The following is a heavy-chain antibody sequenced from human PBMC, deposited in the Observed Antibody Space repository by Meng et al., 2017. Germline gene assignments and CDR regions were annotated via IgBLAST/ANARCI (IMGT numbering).Heavy chain of an antibody. CDR1: GGSVSSGSYY. CDR2: IYYSGST. V-gene: IGHV4-39*07. D-gene: IGHD1-26*01. Sequence: SETLSLTCTVSGGSVSSGSYYWSWIRQPPGKGLEWIGSIYYSGSTYYNPSLKSRVTISVDTSKNQFSLKLSSVTAADTAVYYCARGNLPEDSDWGQGTLVTVSS. J-gene: IGHJ4*02. CDR3: ARGNLPEDSD.